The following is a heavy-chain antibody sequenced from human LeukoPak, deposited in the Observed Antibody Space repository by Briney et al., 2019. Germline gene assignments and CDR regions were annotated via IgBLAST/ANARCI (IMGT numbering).Heavy chain of an antibody. CDR2: ISQSART. D-gene: IGHD1-26*01. V-gene: IGHV4-4*02. CDR3: ARVEDMGDYRYWYFEV. CDR1: GGSISNNW. J-gene: IGHJ2*01. Sequence: SETLSLTCAVTGGSISNNWWTWVRQPPGKGLEWIGEISQSARTNYNPSLKSRVTMSVDKSRNQFSLKMNSVTAADTAVYYCARVEDMGDYRYWYFEVWGRGTLVAVSS.